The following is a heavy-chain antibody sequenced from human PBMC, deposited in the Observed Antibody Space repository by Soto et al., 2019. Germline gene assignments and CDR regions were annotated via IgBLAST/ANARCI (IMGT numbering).Heavy chain of an antibody. J-gene: IGHJ6*02. D-gene: IGHD1-7*01. CDR1: GYSISSGYY. CDR3: ARGRGGITGTTYYYYGMDV. CDR2: IYHSGST. V-gene: IGHV4-38-2*02. Sequence: SETLSLTCTVSGYSISSGYYWGWIRQPPGKGLEWIGSIYHSGSTYYNPSLKSRVTISVDTSKNQFSLKLSSVTAADTAVYYCARGRGGITGTTYYYYGMDVWGQGTTVTVSS.